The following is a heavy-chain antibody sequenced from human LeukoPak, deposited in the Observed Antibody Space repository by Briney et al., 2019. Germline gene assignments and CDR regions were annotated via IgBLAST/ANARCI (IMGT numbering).Heavy chain of an antibody. Sequence: SETLSLTCTVSGGSISTVDFYWSWIRQPPGKGLEWIGYIYYSGRTYYTPSLKSRVTISLDTSKNQFSLKLSSVTAADTAVYYCARHNRGIAVAGASFDYWGQGTLVTVSS. D-gene: IGHD6-19*01. CDR1: GGSISTVDFY. CDR2: IYYSGRT. V-gene: IGHV4-30-4*01. CDR3: ARHNRGIAVAGASFDY. J-gene: IGHJ4*02.